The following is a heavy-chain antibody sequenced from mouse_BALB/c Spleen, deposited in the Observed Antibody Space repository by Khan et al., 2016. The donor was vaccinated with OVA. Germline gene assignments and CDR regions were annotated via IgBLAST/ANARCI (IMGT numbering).Heavy chain of an antibody. CDR3: ARAGYGGFAY. D-gene: IGHD1-1*02. V-gene: IGHV5-4*02. CDR1: GFTFSDYY. J-gene: IGHJ3*01. CDR2: ISDGGSST. Sequence: ELVESGGGLVKPGGSLKLSCAASGFTFSDYYMYWVRQTPEKRLECVATISDGGSSTFYPDSVKGRFTISRDNDKTNLDLQRSSRKSEDTAIYYCARAGYGGFAYWSQETLVTVSA.